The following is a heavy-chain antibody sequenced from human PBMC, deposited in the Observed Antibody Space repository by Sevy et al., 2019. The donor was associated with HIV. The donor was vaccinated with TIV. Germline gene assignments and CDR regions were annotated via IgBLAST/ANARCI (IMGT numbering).Heavy chain of an antibody. Sequence: GGSLRLSCAASGFTFSNAWMSWVRQAPGKGLEWVGRIKTKTDGGTTDYAAPVKGRFTISREDSKNTLYLQMNSLKTEDTAGYYCATDWTVYGMDVWGQGTTVTVSS. V-gene: IGHV3-15*01. D-gene: IGHD2-21*02. CDR1: GFTFSNAW. CDR2: IKTKTDGGTT. CDR3: ATDWTVYGMDV. J-gene: IGHJ6*02.